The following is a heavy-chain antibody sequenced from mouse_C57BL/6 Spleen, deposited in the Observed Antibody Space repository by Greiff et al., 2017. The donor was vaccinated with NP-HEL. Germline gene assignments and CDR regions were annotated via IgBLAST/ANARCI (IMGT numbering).Heavy chain of an antibody. J-gene: IGHJ1*03. CDR3: ARCPLKGRFITTVEGYFDV. CDR2: IYPGSGST. Sequence: QVQLQQSGAELVKPGASVKMSCKASGYTFTSYWITWVKQRPGQGLEWIGDIYPGSGSTNYNEKFKSKATLTVDTSSSTAYMQLSSLTSEDSAVYYCARCPLKGRFITTVEGYFDVWGTGTTVTVTS. V-gene: IGHV1-55*01. D-gene: IGHD1-1*01. CDR1: GYTFTSYW.